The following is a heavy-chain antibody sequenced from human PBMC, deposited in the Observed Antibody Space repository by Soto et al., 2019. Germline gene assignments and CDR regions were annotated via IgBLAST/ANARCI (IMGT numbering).Heavy chain of an antibody. D-gene: IGHD3-3*01. J-gene: IGHJ6*02. CDR1: GVSISSGGYY. CDR2: IYYTGIT. V-gene: IGHV4-31*03. Sequence: SETLSLTCTVSGVSISSGGYYWTWIRQHPGKGLEWIGYIYYTGITYYNPSLKSRVTISVGTSKNQFSLQLSSVTAADTAVYYCARSRTRHRVALYGMDVWGQGTTVTVSS. CDR3: ARSRTRHRVALYGMDV.